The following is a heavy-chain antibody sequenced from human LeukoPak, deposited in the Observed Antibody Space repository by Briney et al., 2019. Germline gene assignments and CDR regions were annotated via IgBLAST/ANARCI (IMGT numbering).Heavy chain of an antibody. CDR1: GFTFSSYA. J-gene: IGHJ4*02. Sequence: GGSLRLSCAASGFTFSSYAMRWVRHAPGKGLDWVSAISGSGGSTYYADSVKGRFTISRDNSKNTLYLQMNSLRAEDTAVYYCAKRQFTYGPLDYWGQGTLVTVSS. V-gene: IGHV3-23*01. CDR2: ISGSGGST. D-gene: IGHD3-10*01. CDR3: AKRQFTYGPLDY.